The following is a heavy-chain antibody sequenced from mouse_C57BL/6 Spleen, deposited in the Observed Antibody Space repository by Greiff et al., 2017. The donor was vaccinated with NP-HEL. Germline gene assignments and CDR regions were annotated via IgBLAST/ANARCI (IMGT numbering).Heavy chain of an antibody. CDR3: ARHEGELRLREAWFAY. D-gene: IGHD3-2*02. V-gene: IGHV1-62-2*01. J-gene: IGHJ3*01. CDR2: FYPGSGSI. Sequence: VMLVESGAELVKPGASVKLSCKASGYTFTEYTIHWVKQRSGQGLEWIGWFYPGSGSIKYNEKFKDKATLTADKSSSTVYMELSRLTSEDSAVYFCARHEGELRLREAWFAYWGQGTLVTVSA. CDR1: GYTFTEYT.